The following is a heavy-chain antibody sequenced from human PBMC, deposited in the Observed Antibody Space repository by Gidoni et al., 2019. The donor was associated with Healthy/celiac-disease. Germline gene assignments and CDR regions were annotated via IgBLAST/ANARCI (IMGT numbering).Heavy chain of an antibody. V-gene: IGHV3-21*01. D-gene: IGHD3-10*01. CDR2: ISSSSSYI. J-gene: IGHJ4*02. CDR3: ARKDGSGSYPDY. Sequence: EVQLVESGGGRVKPGGSLRLSCAASGFTFSSYSMNWVRQAPGKGLEWVSSISSSSSYIYYADSVKGRFTISRDNAKNSLYLQMNSLRAEDTAVYYCARKDGSGSYPDYWGQGTLVTVSS. CDR1: GFTFSSYS.